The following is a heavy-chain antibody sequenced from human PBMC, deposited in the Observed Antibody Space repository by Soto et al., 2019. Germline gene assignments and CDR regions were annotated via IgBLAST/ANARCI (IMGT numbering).Heavy chain of an antibody. Sequence: PSETLSLTCAVSGYSISSGYYWGWIRQPPGKGLEWIGSIYHSVSTYYNPSLKSRVTISVDTSKNQFSLKLSSVTAADTAVHYCARKTKWGAFDIWGQGTMVTVSS. CDR1: GYSISSGYY. CDR2: IYHSVST. J-gene: IGHJ3*02. CDR3: ARKTKWGAFDI. V-gene: IGHV4-38-2*01. D-gene: IGHD7-27*01.